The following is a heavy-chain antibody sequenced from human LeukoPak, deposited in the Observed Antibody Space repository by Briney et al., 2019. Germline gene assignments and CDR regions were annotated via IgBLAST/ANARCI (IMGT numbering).Heavy chain of an antibody. J-gene: IGHJ4*02. D-gene: IGHD3-9*01. Sequence: SETLSLTCTVSGGSISSGGYYWSWIRQHPGKGLEWIGYIYYSGSTYYNPSLKSRVTISVDTSKNQFSLKLSPVTAADTAVYYCARECLLTGPFDYWGQGTLVTVSS. CDR2: IYYSGST. CDR3: ARECLLTGPFDY. CDR1: GGSISSGGYY. V-gene: IGHV4-31*03.